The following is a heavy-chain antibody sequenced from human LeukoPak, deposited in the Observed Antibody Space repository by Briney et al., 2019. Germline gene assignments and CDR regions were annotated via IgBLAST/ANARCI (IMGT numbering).Heavy chain of an antibody. CDR1: GGSFSSYA. CDR2: IIPIFGTA. J-gene: IGHJ3*02. V-gene: IGHV1-69*13. CDR3: AQMKRITIFGVILEAFDI. D-gene: IGHD3-3*01. Sequence: SVKVSCKASGGSFSSYAISWVRQAPGQGLEWMGGIIPIFGTANYAQKFQGRVTITADESTSTAYMELSSLRSEDTALYYCAQMKRITIFGVILEAFDIWGQGTMVTVSS.